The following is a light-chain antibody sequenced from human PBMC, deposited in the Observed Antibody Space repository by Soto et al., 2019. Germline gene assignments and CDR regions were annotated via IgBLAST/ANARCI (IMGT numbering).Light chain of an antibody. CDR2: EVN. J-gene: IGLJ1*01. V-gene: IGLV2-8*01. Sequence: QSVLTQPPSASGSPGQSVAISCTGTSGDVGGYNDVSWYQQHPGKAPQHMIYEVNKRPSGVPDRFSGSKSGNTASLTVSGLQAEDEADYYCSSYAGSSNVFGTGTKLTVL. CDR3: SSYAGSSNV. CDR1: SGDVGGYND.